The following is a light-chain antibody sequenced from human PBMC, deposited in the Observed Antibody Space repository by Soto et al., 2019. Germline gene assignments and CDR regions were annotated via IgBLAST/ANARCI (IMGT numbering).Light chain of an antibody. CDR1: QGISSY. V-gene: IGKV1-8*01. J-gene: IGKJ5*01. Sequence: AIRMTQSPSSFSASTGDRVTITCRASQGISSYLAWYQQKPGKAPKLLIYAASTLQSGVPSRFSGSGSGTDFTLTISCLQSEDFATYYGQQYYSYVLTFGQGTRLEIK. CDR2: AAS. CDR3: QQYYSYVLT.